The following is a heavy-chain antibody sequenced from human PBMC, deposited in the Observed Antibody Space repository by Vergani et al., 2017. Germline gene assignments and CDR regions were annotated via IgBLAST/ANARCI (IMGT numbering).Heavy chain of an antibody. CDR2: IRSKAYGGTT. CDR3: TRDSPHGGDYYYYGMDV. CDR1: GFTFGDYA. Sequence: EVQLVESGGGLVKPGGSLRLSCAASGFTFGDYAMSWFRQAPGKGLEWVGFIRSKAYGGTTEYAASVKGRFTISRDDSKSIAYLQMNSLKTEDTAVYYCTRDSPHGGDYYYYGMDVWGQGTTVTVSS. V-gene: IGHV3-49*05. J-gene: IGHJ6*02. D-gene: IGHD4-23*01.